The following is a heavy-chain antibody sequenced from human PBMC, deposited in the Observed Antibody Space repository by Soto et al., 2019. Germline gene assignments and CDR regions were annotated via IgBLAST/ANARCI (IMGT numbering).Heavy chain of an antibody. CDR1: GGSISSGGYY. CDR2: IYYSGST. CDR3: ARGRSPRLLRIAARLFVP. V-gene: IGHV4-31*01. J-gene: IGHJ5*02. D-gene: IGHD6-6*01. Sequence: QVQLQESGPGLVKPSQTLSLTCTVSGGSISSGGYYWSWIRQHPGKGLEWIGYIYYSGSTYYNPSLKRLVTISVDTSKNQFSLKLSSVTAADTAVYYCARGRSPRLLRIAARLFVPWGQVTLVTVSS.